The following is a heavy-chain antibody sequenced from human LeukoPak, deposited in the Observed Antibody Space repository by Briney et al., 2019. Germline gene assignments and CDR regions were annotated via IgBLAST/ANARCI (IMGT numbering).Heavy chain of an antibody. CDR2: ITGSGGNT. D-gene: IGHD3-9*01. J-gene: IGHJ4*02. CDR1: GFTFSNYA. CDR3: AKWGDYDVLTGYYVSDY. Sequence: GASLRLSCAASGFTFSNYAMSWVRQAPGKGLEWVSAITGSGGNTYYADSVKGRFTISRDNSRNTVFLQMNSLRAEDTAVYYCAKWGDYDVLTGYYVSDYWGQGTLVTVSS. V-gene: IGHV3-23*01.